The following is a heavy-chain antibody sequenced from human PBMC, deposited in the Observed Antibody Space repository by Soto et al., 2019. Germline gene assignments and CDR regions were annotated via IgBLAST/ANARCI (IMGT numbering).Heavy chain of an antibody. CDR2: IYYSGST. Sequence: RQPPGKGLEWIGYIYYSGSTNYNPSLKSRVTISVDTSKNQFSLKLSSVTAADTAVYYCAGTTNYDILTGLQGIDYWGQGTRVTVFS. J-gene: IGHJ4*02. V-gene: IGHV4-59*01. D-gene: IGHD3-9*01. CDR3: AGTTNYDILTGLQGIDY.